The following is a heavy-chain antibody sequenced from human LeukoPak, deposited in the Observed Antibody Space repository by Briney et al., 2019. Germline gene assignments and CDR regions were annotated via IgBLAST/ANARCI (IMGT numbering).Heavy chain of an antibody. CDR3: ARASSTPY. D-gene: IGHD4-23*01. Sequence: GGSLRLSCAASGFSFSSYAMNWVRQAPGKGLEWVSYITSSGSTIYYADSVKRQFTISRDNAKNSLFPQMNNLRGEDTAVYYCARASSTPYWGQGTLVTVSS. CDR1: GFSFSSYA. J-gene: IGHJ4*02. CDR2: ITSSGSTI. V-gene: IGHV3-48*03.